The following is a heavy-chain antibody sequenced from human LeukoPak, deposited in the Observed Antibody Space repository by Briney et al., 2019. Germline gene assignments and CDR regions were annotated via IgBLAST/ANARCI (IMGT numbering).Heavy chain of an antibody. V-gene: IGHV3-21*01. CDR3: AREGGGSGSYYPIDY. CDR1: GFTFSSYS. J-gene: IGHJ4*02. D-gene: IGHD3-10*01. CDR2: ISSSSSYI. Sequence: GGSLRLSCAASGFTFSSYSMNWVRQAPGKGLEWVSSISSSSSYIYYADSVKGRFTISRDNAKNSLYLQMNSLRAEDTAVYYCAREGGGSGSYYPIDYWGQGTLVTVSS.